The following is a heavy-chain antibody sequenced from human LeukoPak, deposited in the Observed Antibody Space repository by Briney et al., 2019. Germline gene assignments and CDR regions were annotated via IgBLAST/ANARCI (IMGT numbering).Heavy chain of an antibody. J-gene: IGHJ4*02. Sequence: PSETLFLTCAVYGGSFSGFYWSWIRQPPGKVLEWIGEINHSVSTNYNPSLKSRVTISVDTSKNQFSLKLSSVTAADTAVYYCARHKSGSYYSFDYWGQGTQVTVSS. CDR1: GGSFSGFY. CDR2: INHSVST. V-gene: IGHV4-34*01. CDR3: ARHKSGSYYSFDY. D-gene: IGHD1-26*01.